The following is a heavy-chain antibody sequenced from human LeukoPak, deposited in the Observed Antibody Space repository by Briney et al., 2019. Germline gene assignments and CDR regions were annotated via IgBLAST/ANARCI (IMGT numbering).Heavy chain of an antibody. CDR1: GFIFRSCG. D-gene: IGHD3-16*01. Sequence: PGGSLRLSCTASGFIFRSCGIHWVRQAPGKGLEWVAFIRDDGSTKYYADSVKGRFTISRDNSKSTLYLQMNSLRVEDTAIYYCAKAGGNSWGNFDVWGQGTMVTVSS. CDR3: AKAGGNSWGNFDV. J-gene: IGHJ3*01. V-gene: IGHV3-30*02. CDR2: IRDDGSTK.